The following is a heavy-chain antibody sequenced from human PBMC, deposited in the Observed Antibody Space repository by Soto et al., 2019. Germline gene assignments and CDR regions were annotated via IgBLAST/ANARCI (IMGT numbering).Heavy chain of an antibody. J-gene: IGHJ4*02. CDR1: EGTFNSYA. Sequence: QAQVVQSGAEVRKPGSSVKLSCKASEGTFNSYAIAWVRQAPGQGLEWMGGIIPYYNTLNYAQKFQDRVTITADDSTNTVYMELGSLSSDDTAVYFCASGASRWYPYFFDSWAQGTLVTISS. CDR3: ASGASRWYPYFFDS. V-gene: IGHV1-69*01. D-gene: IGHD6-13*01. CDR2: IIPYYNTL.